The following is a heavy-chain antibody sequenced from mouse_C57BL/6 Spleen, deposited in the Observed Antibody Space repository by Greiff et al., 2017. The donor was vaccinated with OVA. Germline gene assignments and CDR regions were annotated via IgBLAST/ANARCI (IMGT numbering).Heavy chain of an antibody. CDR3: ASGTPAGFAY. CDR1: GYSITSGYY. CDR2: ISYDGSN. V-gene: IGHV3-6*01. J-gene: IGHJ3*01. Sequence: EVKLLESGPGLVKPSQSLSLTCSVTGYSITSGYYWNWIRQFPGNKLEWMGYISYDGSNNYNPSLKNRISITRDTSKNQFFLKLNSVTTEDTATYDCASGTPAGFAYWGKGTLVTVSA.